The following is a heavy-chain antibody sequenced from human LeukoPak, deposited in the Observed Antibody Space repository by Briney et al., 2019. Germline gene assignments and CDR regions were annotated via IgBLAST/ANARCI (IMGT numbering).Heavy chain of an antibody. D-gene: IGHD2-21*02. J-gene: IGHJ3*02. V-gene: IGHV4-59*08. Sequence: SETLSLTCTVSGGSIRSFYWSWIRQPPGKGLEWIGYIYYSGSTNYNPSLKSRITISVDTSKNQFSLKLSSVTAADTAVYYCARVWEHIVVVTAIPPDAFDIWGQGTMVTVSS. CDR2: IYYSGST. CDR1: GGSIRSFY. CDR3: ARVWEHIVVVTAIPPDAFDI.